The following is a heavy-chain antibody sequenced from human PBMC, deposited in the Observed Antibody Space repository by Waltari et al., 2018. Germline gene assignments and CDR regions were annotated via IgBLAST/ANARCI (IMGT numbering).Heavy chain of an antibody. Sequence: EVQLVESGGGLVQPGGSLRLSCAASGFTLSSFWMNWVRQTPGKGLELVAGIKQDGSEKYYADSVKGRFTISRDNAKNSLYLQMNSLRADDTAVYYCATNGWYCFDYWGQGTLVTVSS. CDR2: IKQDGSEK. CDR1: GFTLSSFW. CDR3: ATNGWYCFDY. V-gene: IGHV3-7*01. D-gene: IGHD6-19*01. J-gene: IGHJ4*02.